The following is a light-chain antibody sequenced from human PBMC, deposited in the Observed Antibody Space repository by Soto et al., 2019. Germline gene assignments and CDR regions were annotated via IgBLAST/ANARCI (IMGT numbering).Light chain of an antibody. V-gene: IGKV3-15*01. CDR3: QQYTGPPTT. CDR2: GAS. Sequence: EIIMTQSPATLSVSPGERVTLSCRASQSISGNLAWYQHKPGQAPRLLISGASARATGFPARFSGSGSGTDFTLTITRLEPEDSAVYFCQQYTGPPTTFGQGTRLEIK. CDR1: QSISGN. J-gene: IGKJ5*01.